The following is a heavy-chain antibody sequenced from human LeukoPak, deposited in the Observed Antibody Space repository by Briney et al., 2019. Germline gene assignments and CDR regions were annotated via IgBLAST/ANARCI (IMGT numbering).Heavy chain of an antibody. CDR1: GFPFSDFS. J-gene: IGHJ4*02. CDR2: TNSGGTST. CDR3: AKQSYARSLGE. D-gene: IGHD2-8*01. V-gene: IGHV3-23*01. Sequence: AGGSLRLSCATSGFPFSDFSMSWVRQAPGKGLKWISTTNSGGTSTYYAESVKGRFTISRDNSKNTLYLQMSSLRVEDTAVYYCAKQSYARSLGEGGPGTLVSVSS.